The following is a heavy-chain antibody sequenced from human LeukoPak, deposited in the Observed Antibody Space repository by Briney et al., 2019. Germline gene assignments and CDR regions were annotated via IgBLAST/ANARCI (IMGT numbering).Heavy chain of an antibody. J-gene: IGHJ4*02. CDR2: INHSGST. Sequence: PSETLSLTCAVYGGSFSGYYWSWIRQPPGKGLEWIGEINHSGSTNYNPSLKSRVTISVDTSKNQFSLKLSSVTAADTAVYYCARSAEARPIFGNRPLDYWGQGTLVTVSS. V-gene: IGHV4-34*01. D-gene: IGHD3-16*01. CDR3: ARSAEARPIFGNRPLDY. CDR1: GGSFSGYY.